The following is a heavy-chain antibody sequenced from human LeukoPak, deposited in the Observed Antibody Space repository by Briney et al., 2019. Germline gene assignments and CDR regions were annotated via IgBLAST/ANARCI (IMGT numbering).Heavy chain of an antibody. CDR1: GFTFSSYS. D-gene: IGHD2-15*01. CDR2: ISSSSSYI. J-gene: IGHJ4*02. Sequence: GGSLRLSCAASGFTFSSYSRNWVRQAPGKGLEWVSSISSSSSYIYYADSVKGRFTISRDNAENSLYLQMNSLRAEDTAVYYCAGSRYCSGGSCYTVYWGQGTLVTVSS. V-gene: IGHV3-21*01. CDR3: AGSRYCSGGSCYTVY.